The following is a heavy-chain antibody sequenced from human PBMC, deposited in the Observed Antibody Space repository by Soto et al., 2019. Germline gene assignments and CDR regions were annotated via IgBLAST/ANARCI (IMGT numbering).Heavy chain of an antibody. CDR1: GGSISSSSYY. CDR2: IYYSGST. V-gene: IGHV4-39*01. J-gene: IGHJ4*02. Sequence: SETLSLTCTVSGGSISSSSYYWGWIRQPPGKGLEWIGSIYYSGSTYYNPSLKSRVTISVGTSKNQFSLKLSSVTAADTAVYYCARQDILTGYSRYYFDYWGQGTLVTVSS. D-gene: IGHD3-9*01. CDR3: ARQDILTGYSRYYFDY.